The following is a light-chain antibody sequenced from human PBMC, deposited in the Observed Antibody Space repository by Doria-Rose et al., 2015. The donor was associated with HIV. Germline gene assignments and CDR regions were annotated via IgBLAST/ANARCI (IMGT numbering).Light chain of an antibody. CDR2: NDD. J-gene: IGLJ2*01. CDR3: SAWHDSLNGPL. Sequence: RQLPGTAPKLLIYNDDQRTSGVPDRFSGSKSGTSASLTISVLQSEDEADYYCSAWHDSLNGPLFGGGTTLTVL. V-gene: IGLV1-44*01.